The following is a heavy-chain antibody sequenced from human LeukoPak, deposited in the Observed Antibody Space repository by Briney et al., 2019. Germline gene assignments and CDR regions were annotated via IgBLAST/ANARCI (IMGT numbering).Heavy chain of an antibody. CDR1: GFTVGNNY. CDR3: AAFSHKGV. Sequence: QPGGSLRLSRAASGFTVGNNYMSWVRQAPGKGLEWVSLIYSAGSTYYADSVRGRFTISRDSSKNTLFLQLNSLRAEDTAVYYCAAFSHKGVWGQGTTVTVS. CDR2: IYSAGST. V-gene: IGHV3-66*01. D-gene: IGHD3-3*02. J-gene: IGHJ6*02.